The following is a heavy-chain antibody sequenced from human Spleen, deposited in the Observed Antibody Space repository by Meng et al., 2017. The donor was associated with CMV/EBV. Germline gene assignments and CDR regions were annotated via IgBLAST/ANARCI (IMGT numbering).Heavy chain of an antibody. CDR3: ARDQQLIPAEYFQH. V-gene: IGHV1-18*01. D-gene: IGHD6-13*01. Sequence: QVQLVQSGAEVKKPGASVKVSCKASGYTFTSYGITWVRQAPGQALEWMGWISGDSGHTTYAQKVQGRVTMTTDTSTTTAYLELRSLRSDDTAMYYCARDQQLIPAEYFQHWGPGTLVTVSS. J-gene: IGHJ1*01. CDR2: ISGDSGHT. CDR1: GYTFTSYG.